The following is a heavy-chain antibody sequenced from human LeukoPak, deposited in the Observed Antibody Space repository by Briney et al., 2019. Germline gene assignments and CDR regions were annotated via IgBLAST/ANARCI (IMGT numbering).Heavy chain of an antibody. CDR2: ITGSSSTI. D-gene: IGHD3/OR15-3a*01. CDR3: ARTGLGMYSFDS. Sequence: GESLRLSCAASGFTFSSYAMSWVRQAAGKGLEWVSYITGSSSTINYADSVKGRFTISRDKAKNSLYLQMNSLRAEDTAVYYCARTGLGMYSFDSWGQGTLVTVSS. V-gene: IGHV3-48*01. CDR1: GFTFSSYA. J-gene: IGHJ4*02.